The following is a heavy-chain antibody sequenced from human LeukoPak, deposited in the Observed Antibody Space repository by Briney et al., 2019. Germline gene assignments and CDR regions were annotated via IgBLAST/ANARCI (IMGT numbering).Heavy chain of an antibody. Sequence: PGGSLRLSGVASGFNVSNNYMSWVGQAPGKGLEWVSVIYSGGSTNYADSVKGRFIISRDNSKGTLYLQMSSLRAEDTAVYYCAKVPHYGGNSPYFDSWGQGTLVTVSS. J-gene: IGHJ4*02. CDR3: AKVPHYGGNSPYFDS. CDR1: GFNVSNNY. V-gene: IGHV3-66*01. CDR2: IYSGGST. D-gene: IGHD4-23*01.